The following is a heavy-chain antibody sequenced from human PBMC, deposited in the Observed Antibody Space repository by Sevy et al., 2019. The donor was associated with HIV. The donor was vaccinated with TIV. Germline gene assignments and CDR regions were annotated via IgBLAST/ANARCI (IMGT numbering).Heavy chain of an antibody. D-gene: IGHD3-3*01. CDR3: ARHRGYDFWSGYYPYYFDY. CDR2: IYYSGST. CDR1: GGSISSSSYY. V-gene: IGHV4-39*01. J-gene: IGHJ4*02. Sequence: SETLSLTCTVSGGSISSSSYYWGWIRQPPGKGLEWIGGIYYSGSTYYNPSLKSRVTISVDTSKNQFSLKLSSVTAADTAVYYCARHRGYDFWSGYYPYYFDYWGQGTLVTVSS.